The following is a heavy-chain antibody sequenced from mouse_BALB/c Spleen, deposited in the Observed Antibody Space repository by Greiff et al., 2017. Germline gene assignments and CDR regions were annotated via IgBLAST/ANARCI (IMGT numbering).Heavy chain of an antibody. D-gene: IGHD1-1*01. CDR3: ASLYYGSRGFAY. J-gene: IGHJ3*01. V-gene: IGHV1-7*01. Sequence: VQLQQSGADLAKPGASVKMSCKASGYTFTSYWMHWVNQRPGQGLEWIGYINPSTGYTEYNQKFKDKATLTADKSSSTAYMQLSSLTSEDSAVYYCASLYYGSRGFAYWGQGTLVTVSA. CDR1: GYTFTSYW. CDR2: INPSTGYT.